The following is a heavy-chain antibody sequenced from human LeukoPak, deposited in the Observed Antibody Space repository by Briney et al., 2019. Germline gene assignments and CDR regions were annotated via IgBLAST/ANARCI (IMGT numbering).Heavy chain of an antibody. CDR2: IWSDGSNK. V-gene: IGHV3-33*01. CDR3: ARGYYGSGSNYFDY. CDR1: GFTFSTYA. D-gene: IGHD3-10*01. J-gene: IGHJ4*02. Sequence: GGSLGLSCAASGFTFSTYAMHWVRQAPGKGLEWVAAIWSDGSNKYYADSVKGRFTISRDNSKNTLYLQMNSLRAEDTAVYYCARGYYGSGSNYFDYWGQGTLVTVSS.